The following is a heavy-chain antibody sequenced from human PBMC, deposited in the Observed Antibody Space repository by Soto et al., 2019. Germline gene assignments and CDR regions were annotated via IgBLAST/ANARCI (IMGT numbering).Heavy chain of an antibody. Sequence: ASVXVSCKASGYTFTSYAMHWVRQAPGQRLEWMGWINAGNGNTKYSQKFQGRVTITRDTSASTAYMELSSLRSEDTAVYYCARTGTNTAMVTAFDYWGQGTLVTVSS. CDR1: GYTFTSYA. V-gene: IGHV1-3*01. CDR3: ARTGTNTAMVTAFDY. CDR2: INAGNGNT. D-gene: IGHD5-18*01. J-gene: IGHJ4*02.